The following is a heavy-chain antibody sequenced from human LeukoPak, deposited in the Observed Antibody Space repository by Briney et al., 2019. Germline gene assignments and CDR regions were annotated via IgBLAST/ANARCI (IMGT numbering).Heavy chain of an antibody. CDR3: ARQIRWLRYWFDP. V-gene: IGHV4-38-2*02. CDR1: VFSISSNYF. J-gene: IGHJ5*02. Sequence: PSETLSLTCSVSVFSISSNYFWGWIRQPPGNGLEWIGSIYPSGSTYYNPSLKSRVTISVDTSKNQFSLKVTSVTAADTAVYYCARQIRWLRYWFDPWGQGTLVTVSS. D-gene: IGHD5-12*01. CDR2: IYPSGST.